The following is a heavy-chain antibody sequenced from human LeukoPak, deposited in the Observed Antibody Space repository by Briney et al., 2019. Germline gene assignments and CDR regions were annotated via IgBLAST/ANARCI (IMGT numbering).Heavy chain of an antibody. V-gene: IGHV5-10-1*01. CDR2: IDPSDSYT. D-gene: IGHD3-10*01. CDR1: GSIFTSYW. J-gene: IGHJ4*02. Sequence: GASLQISCKGSGSIFTSYWISWVRPLPGKGLEWMGRIDPSDSYTNYSPSFQGHVTISADKSISTAYLQWSSLKASDTAMYYCGYYGSGEGYWGQGTLVTVSS. CDR3: GYYGSGEGY.